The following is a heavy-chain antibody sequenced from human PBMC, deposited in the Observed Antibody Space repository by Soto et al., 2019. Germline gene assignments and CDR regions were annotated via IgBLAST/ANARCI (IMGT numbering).Heavy chain of an antibody. D-gene: IGHD1-26*01. CDR1: GVSISNTAYY. CDR3: ARDHSGTYSRPFDY. J-gene: IGHJ4*02. CDR2: IYYTGTT. V-gene: IGHV4-39*02. Sequence: SETLSLTCAVSGVSISNTAYYWGWIRQPPGRGLEWIGTIYYTGTTYHNPSLKSRVTISVDTSNNQFSLKLTSVTAADTAVYYCARDHSGTYSRPFDYWGQGTLVTVSS.